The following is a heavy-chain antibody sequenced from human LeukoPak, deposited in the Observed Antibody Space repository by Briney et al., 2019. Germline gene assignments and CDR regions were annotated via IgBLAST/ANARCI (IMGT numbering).Heavy chain of an antibody. CDR1: GFTFSSYA. CDR3: AKDRPDILTGSQFDY. CDR2: ISGSGGST. D-gene: IGHD3-9*01. J-gene: IGHJ4*02. Sequence: XXSLRLSCAASGFTFSSYAMSWVRQAPGKGLEWVSAISGSGGSTYYADSVKGRFTISRDNSKNTLYLQMNSLRAEDTAVYYCAKDRPDILTGSQFDYWGQGTLVTVSS. V-gene: IGHV3-23*01.